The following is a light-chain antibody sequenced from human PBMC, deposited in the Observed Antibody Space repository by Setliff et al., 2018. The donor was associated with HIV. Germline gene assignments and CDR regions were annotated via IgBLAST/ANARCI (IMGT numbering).Light chain of an antibody. J-gene: IGLJ2*01. CDR2: DVI. CDR3: SSYTTSSTKV. Sequence: QSALTQPASVSGSPGQSITISCTGISSDVGGYYSVSWYQQHPGKAPKLMIYDVINRPSGVSNRFSGSRSGNTASLTISGLQVEDEADYYCSSYTTSSTKVFGGGTKVTVL. CDR1: SSDVGGYYS. V-gene: IGLV2-14*03.